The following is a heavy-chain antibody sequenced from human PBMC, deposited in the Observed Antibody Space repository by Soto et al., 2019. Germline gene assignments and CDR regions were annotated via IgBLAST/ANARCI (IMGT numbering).Heavy chain of an antibody. CDR1: GFSFSRYG. Sequence: PGGSLRLSCAASGFSFSRYGIHWVRQAPGKGLEWVAVISYDESTTFYADSVKGRFTISRDNSKNTLFLQMNSLRPEDTAVYYCSKAMIGSSDSDAFDVWGQGTMVTVSS. CDR3: SKAMIGSSDSDAFDV. J-gene: IGHJ3*01. CDR2: ISYDESTT. D-gene: IGHD3-22*01. V-gene: IGHV3-30*18.